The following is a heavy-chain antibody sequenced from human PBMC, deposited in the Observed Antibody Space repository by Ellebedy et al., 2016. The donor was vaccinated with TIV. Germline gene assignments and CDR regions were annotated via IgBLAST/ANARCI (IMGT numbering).Heavy chain of an antibody. D-gene: IGHD2-2*01. CDR1: GGTFSSYA. Sequence: SVKVSCXASGGTFSSYAISWVRQAPGQGLEWMGGIILIFGTANYAQKFQGRVTITADESTSTAYMELSSLRSEDTAVYYCARELDCSSTSCYGGGYYYYYYMDVWGKGTTVTVSS. V-gene: IGHV1-69*13. CDR3: ARELDCSSTSCYGGGYYYYYYMDV. CDR2: IILIFGTA. J-gene: IGHJ6*03.